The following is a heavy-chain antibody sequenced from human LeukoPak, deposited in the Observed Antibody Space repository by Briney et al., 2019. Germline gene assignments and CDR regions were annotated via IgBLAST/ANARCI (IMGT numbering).Heavy chain of an antibody. CDR3: AKGSRTVTTPYVDY. CDR2: ISGSGANT. D-gene: IGHD4-17*01. CDR1: GFTFSSYA. J-gene: IGHJ4*02. V-gene: IGHV3-23*01. Sequence: GGSLRLSCAASGFTFSSYAMSWARQAPGKGLEWVSAISGSGANTYYTDSVRGRFTISRDNSKNTVYLQMNSLRAEDTALYYCAKGSRTVTTPYVDYWGQGTLVTVSS.